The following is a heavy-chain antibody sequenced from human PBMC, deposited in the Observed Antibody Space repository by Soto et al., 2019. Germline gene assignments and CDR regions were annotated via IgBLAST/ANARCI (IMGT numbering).Heavy chain of an antibody. CDR2: INQDGRET. D-gene: IGHD3-3*02. Sequence: PGGSLRLSCVMSGLTFSNIWVGWVRLTPGKGLEWVANINQDGRETAYVDSVRGRFTISRDNARSSLYLRMNSLRAEDTAIYYCVRNAFWGRGTPVTVSS. CDR3: VRNAF. CDR1: GLTFSNIW. J-gene: IGHJ4*01. V-gene: IGHV3-7*02.